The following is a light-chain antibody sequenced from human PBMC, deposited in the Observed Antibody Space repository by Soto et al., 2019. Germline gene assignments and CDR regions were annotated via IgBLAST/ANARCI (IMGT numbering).Light chain of an antibody. V-gene: IGKV3-20*01. J-gene: IGKJ1*01. CDR1: QFISNS. CDR2: GAS. Sequence: EIVVTLSPDTLSVSPGERVTLSCRASQFISNSLAWSQQRPGQPPRLLIYGASSRATGIPDRFSGSGSGTDFTLTISRLEPEDFAVYYCQQYGSSPQTFGQGTKVDIK. CDR3: QQYGSSPQT.